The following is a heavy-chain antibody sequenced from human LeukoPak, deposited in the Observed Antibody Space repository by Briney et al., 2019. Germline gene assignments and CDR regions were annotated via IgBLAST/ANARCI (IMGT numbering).Heavy chain of an antibody. Sequence: ASVKVSCRVSGYTLTELSMHWVRQAPGKGLEWMGGFDPEDGETIYAQKFQGRVTMTEDTSTDTAYMELSSLRSEDTAVYYCATRGYCSSTSCYYRYNWFDPWGQGTLVTVSS. V-gene: IGHV1-24*01. CDR2: FDPEDGET. J-gene: IGHJ5*02. CDR3: ATRGYCSSTSCYYRYNWFDP. CDR1: GYTLTELS. D-gene: IGHD2-2*01.